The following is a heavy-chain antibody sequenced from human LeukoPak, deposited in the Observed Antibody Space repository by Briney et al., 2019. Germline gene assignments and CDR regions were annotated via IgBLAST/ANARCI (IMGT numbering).Heavy chain of an antibody. CDR3: ARDPCTGCAFDI. D-gene: IGHD2-8*01. Sequence: PGRSLRLSCAASGFTFSSYAMHWVRQAPGKGLEWVAVISYDGSNKYYADSVKGRFTISRDNSKNTLYLQMNSLRAEDTAVYYCARDPCTGCAFDIWGQGTMVTVSS. J-gene: IGHJ3*02. V-gene: IGHV3-30*04. CDR1: GFTFSSYA. CDR2: ISYDGSNK.